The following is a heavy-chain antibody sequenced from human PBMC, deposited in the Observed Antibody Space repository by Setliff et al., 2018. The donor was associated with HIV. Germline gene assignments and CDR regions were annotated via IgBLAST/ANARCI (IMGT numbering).Heavy chain of an antibody. CDR1: GYNFATYY. CDR2: VNPGDPST. D-gene: IGHD5-12*01. Sequence: GESLTISCRTSGYNFATYYIAWVRQMPGKGPEWMGSVNPGDPSTKYNPSLQGQVTMSADKLINTAYLQWSSLRASDTAMYYCATRLLGYSGYGYWGQGTLVTVSS. CDR3: ATRLLGYSGYGY. J-gene: IGHJ4*02. V-gene: IGHV5-51*01.